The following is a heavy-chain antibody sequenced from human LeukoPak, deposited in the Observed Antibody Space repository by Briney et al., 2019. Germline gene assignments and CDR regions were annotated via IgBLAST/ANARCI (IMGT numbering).Heavy chain of an antibody. D-gene: IGHD1-26*01. CDR2: IYTSGTT. CDR3: ARDGTWSGSFSDY. V-gene: IGHV4-4*07. J-gene: IGHJ4*02. CDR1: GRSIISYY. Sequence: SDTLSLTCTVSGRSIISYYWSWIRQPAGKGLEWIGRIYTSGTTNYNPSLKSRVTMSVDTSKNQFSLNLSSVTAADTAVYYCARDGTWSGSFSDYWGQGTLVTVSS.